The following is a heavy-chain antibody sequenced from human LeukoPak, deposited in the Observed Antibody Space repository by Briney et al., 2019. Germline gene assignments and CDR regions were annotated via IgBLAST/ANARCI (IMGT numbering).Heavy chain of an antibody. V-gene: IGHV3-48*03. D-gene: IGHD4-17*01. CDR3: ARDPPYGDYFDY. J-gene: IGHJ4*02. CDR1: GFTFSSYE. CDR2: ISSSGSTI. Sequence: GGSLRLSCAASGFTFSSYEMSWVRQAPGKGLEWVSYISSSGSTIYYADSVKGRFTISRDNAKNSLYLQMNSLRAEDTAVYYCARDPPYGDYFDYWGQGTLVTVSS.